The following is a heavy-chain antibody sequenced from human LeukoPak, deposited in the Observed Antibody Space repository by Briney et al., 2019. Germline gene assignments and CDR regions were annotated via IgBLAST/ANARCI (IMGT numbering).Heavy chain of an antibody. CDR2: INSDGSST. D-gene: IGHD6-19*01. CDR3: ASQFWWAAVTGTALDC. CDR1: GFTLSSYW. J-gene: IGHJ4*02. V-gene: IGHV3-74*01. Sequence: PGGSLRLSCAASGFTLSSYWMHWIRQAPGKGLVWVSRINSDGSSTSYADSVKGRFTISRDNAKNSLYLQLNSLRAEDTAVYYCASQFWWAAVTGTALDCWGQGTLVTVSS.